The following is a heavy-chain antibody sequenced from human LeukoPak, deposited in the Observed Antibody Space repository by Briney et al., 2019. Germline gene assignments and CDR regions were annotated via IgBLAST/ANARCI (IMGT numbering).Heavy chain of an antibody. CDR2: ITSDGGST. CDR1: GFTFSSYA. V-gene: IGHV3-64D*06. J-gene: IGHJ4*02. D-gene: IGHD3-10*01. Sequence: GGSLRLSCSASGFTFSSYAMHWVRRAPGKGLQYVSSITSDGGSTYYAGSVKGRFTISRDNSKNTLYLHMSSLRPEDTAVYYCVKDLMGSGDYWGQGTLVTVSS. CDR3: VKDLMGSGDY.